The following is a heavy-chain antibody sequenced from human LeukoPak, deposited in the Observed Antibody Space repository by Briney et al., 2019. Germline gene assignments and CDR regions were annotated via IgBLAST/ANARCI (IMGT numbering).Heavy chain of an antibody. CDR2: IYYSGST. CDR1: GGSFSSYY. Sequence: SETLSLTCAVYGGSFSSYYWGWIRQPPGKGLEWIGSIYYSGSTYYNPSLKSRVTISVDTSKNQFSLKLSSVTAADTAVYYCARVYIAEPHDAFDIWGQGTMVTVSS. CDR3: ARVYIAEPHDAFDI. V-gene: IGHV4-39*01. J-gene: IGHJ3*02. D-gene: IGHD6-13*01.